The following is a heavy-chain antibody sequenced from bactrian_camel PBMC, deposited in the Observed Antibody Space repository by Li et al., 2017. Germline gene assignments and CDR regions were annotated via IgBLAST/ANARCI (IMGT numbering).Heavy chain of an antibody. V-gene: IGHV3S53*01. CDR2: FDRSGST. CDR3: AADGGGTWYPLRYEYYY. J-gene: IGHJ4*01. D-gene: IGHD6*01. CDR1: GSPHIYSNNC. Sequence: VQLVESGGGSVQAGGSLRLPCAASGSPHIYSNNCMGWFRQAPGKEREGIATFDRSGSTTAADSVKGRFTVSADNAKNTLYLQMDSLKLEDTAVYYCAADGGGTWYPLRYEYYYWGQGTQVTVS.